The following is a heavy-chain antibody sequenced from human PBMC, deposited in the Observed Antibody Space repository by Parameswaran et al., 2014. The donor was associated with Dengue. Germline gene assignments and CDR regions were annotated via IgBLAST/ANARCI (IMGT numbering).Heavy chain of an antibody. CDR3: ARHRGARGVVPAAISH. CDR2: TYYRTIKYR. D-gene: IGHD2-2*01. J-gene: IGHJ4*02. V-gene: IGHV6-1*03. Sequence: KWIRQSPSRGLEWLGRTYYRTIKYRTINADTSKNQFPLQLNSVTAADTAVYYCARHRGARGVVPAAISHWGQGTLVTVSS.